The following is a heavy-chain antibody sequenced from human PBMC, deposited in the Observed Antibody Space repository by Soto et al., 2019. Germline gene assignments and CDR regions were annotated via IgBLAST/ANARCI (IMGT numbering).Heavy chain of an antibody. D-gene: IGHD6-19*01. Sequence: EVQLVESGGGLVQPGGSLRLSCAASGFTFSSYWMHWVRQAPGKGLVWVSRINSDGSSTTYADSVKGRFTISRDNAKNQLYLQMNSLRAEDTAVYYCARRRGTSGWKTNFDYWGQGTLVTVSS. V-gene: IGHV3-74*01. CDR1: GFTFSSYW. J-gene: IGHJ4*02. CDR3: ARRRGTSGWKTNFDY. CDR2: INSDGSST.